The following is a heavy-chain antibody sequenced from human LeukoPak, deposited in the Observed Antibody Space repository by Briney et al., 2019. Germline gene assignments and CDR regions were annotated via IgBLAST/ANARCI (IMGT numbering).Heavy chain of an antibody. CDR1: GYTFTSYG. J-gene: IGHJ4*02. CDR3: ARDRAKYYYGSGSH. CDR2: ISAYNGNT. V-gene: IGHV1-18*01. D-gene: IGHD3-10*01. Sequence: ASVKVSCKASGYTFTSYGIGWVRQAPGQGLEWMGWISAYNGNTNYAQKLQGRVTMTTDTSTSTAYMELRSLRSDDTAVYYCARDRAKYYYGSGSHWGQGTLVTVSS.